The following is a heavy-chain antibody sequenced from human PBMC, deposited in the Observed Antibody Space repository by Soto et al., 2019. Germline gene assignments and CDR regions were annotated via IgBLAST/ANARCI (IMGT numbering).Heavy chain of an antibody. CDR1: GYTFTGYY. Sequence: ASVKVSCKASGYTFTGYYMHGVRQAPGQGLEWMGWINPNSGGTNYAQKFQGRVTMTRDTSISTAYMELSRLRSDDTAVYYCARDNLYCSGGSCYPPGNWFDPWGQGTLVTVSS. J-gene: IGHJ5*02. D-gene: IGHD2-15*01. CDR3: ARDNLYCSGGSCYPPGNWFDP. V-gene: IGHV1-2*02. CDR2: INPNSGGT.